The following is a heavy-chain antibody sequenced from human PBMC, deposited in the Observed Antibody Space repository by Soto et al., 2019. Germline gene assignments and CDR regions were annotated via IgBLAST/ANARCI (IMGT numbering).Heavy chain of an antibody. CDR1: GGSFSGYS. J-gene: IGHJ6*02. Sequence: SETLSLTCAVYGGSFSGYSWTWLRQPPGQGLEWIGEINHSGTTDYNPALKSRVTMSADTSKNQFSLRMTSVTAADTAVYYCAGATLDSWSNIYHRSAVRRQDTTV. D-gene: IGHD3-3*01. V-gene: IGHV4-34*01. CDR3: AGATLDSWSNIYHRSAV. CDR2: INHSGTT.